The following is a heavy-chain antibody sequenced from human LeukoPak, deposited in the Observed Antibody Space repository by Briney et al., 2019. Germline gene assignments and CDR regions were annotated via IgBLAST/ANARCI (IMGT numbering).Heavy chain of an antibody. D-gene: IGHD1-26*01. CDR3: ARRVSEVAPTLRNGENWFDP. CDR2: IYTDGGT. Sequence: SETLSLTCSASGGSISGYYWNWIRQPAGKGLEWVGRIYTDGGTLYNPSLKSRVTMSVDTSKNQFSLKLTSVTAADTAVYYCARRVSEVAPTLRNGENWFDPWGRGTLVTVSS. CDR1: GGSISGYY. J-gene: IGHJ5*02. V-gene: IGHV4-4*07.